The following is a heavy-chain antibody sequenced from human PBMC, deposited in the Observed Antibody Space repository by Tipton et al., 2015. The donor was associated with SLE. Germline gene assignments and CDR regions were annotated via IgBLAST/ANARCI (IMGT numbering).Heavy chain of an antibody. CDR2: ISGSGRTI. V-gene: IGHV3-11*01. J-gene: IGHJ4*02. CDR1: GFTFSDYY. D-gene: IGHD6-6*01. CDR3: ARDYSRSSSYRLDYYFDH. Sequence: QVQLVQSGGGLVKPGGSLRLSCAASGFTFSDYYMTWIRQAPGKGLEWVSYISGSGRTIYYAASVKGRFTISRDNAKNSPYLQMNSLRAEDTAVYYCARDYSRSSSYRLDYYFDHWGQGTLVSVSS.